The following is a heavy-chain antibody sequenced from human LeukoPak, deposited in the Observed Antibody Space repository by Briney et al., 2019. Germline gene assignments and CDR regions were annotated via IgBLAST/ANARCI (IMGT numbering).Heavy chain of an antibody. V-gene: IGHV4-59*01. D-gene: IGHD2-15*01. CDR2: IYYSGST. CDR1: GGSISSYY. J-gene: IGHJ4*02. CDR3: ARGSSHRGDCSGGSCFPDY. Sequence: PSETLSLTCTVSGGSISSYYWSWIRQPPGKGLEWIGYIYYSGSTNYNPSLKSRVTISVDTSKNQFSLKLSSVTAADTAVYYCARGSSHRGDCSGGSCFPDYWGQGTLVTVSS.